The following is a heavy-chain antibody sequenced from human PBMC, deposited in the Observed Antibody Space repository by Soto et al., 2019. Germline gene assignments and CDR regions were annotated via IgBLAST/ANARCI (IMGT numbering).Heavy chain of an antibody. Sequence: SVKVTCKASGGTFSSYAISWARQAPGQGLEWMGGIIPIFGTANYAQKFQGRVTITADESTSTAYMELSSLRSEDTAVYYCARVKQWLAHLQKYYYYRMDVWSQGTTDTVSS. J-gene: IGHJ6*02. V-gene: IGHV1-69*13. CDR3: ARVKQWLAHLQKYYYYRMDV. D-gene: IGHD6-19*01. CDR1: GGTFSSYA. CDR2: IIPIFGTA.